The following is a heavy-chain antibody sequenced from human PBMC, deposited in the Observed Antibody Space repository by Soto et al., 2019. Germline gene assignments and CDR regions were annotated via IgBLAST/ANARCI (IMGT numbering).Heavy chain of an antibody. CDR1: GFTFSSYS. CDR2: ISSSSYI. J-gene: IGHJ6*03. CDR3: ASVAYSTNGAGYMDV. V-gene: IGHV3-21*01. Sequence: GGSLRLSCAASGFTFSSYSMNWVRQAPGKGLERVSSISSSSYIYYADSVKGRFTISRDNAKNSLYLKMNSLRAEDTAVYYFASVAYSTNGAGYMDVWGKGTTVTVSS. D-gene: IGHD2-2*01.